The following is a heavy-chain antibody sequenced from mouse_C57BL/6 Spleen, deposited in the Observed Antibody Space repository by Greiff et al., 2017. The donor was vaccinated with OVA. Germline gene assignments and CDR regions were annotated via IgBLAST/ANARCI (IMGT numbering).Heavy chain of an antibody. CDR2: INPYNGGT. J-gene: IGHJ2*01. Sequence: SGPVLVKPGASVKMSCKASGYTFTDYYMNWVKQSHGKSLEWIGVINPYNGGTSYNQKFKGKATLTVDKSSSTAYMELNSLTSEDSAVYYCARVDYSNYYFDYWGQGTTLTVSS. CDR3: ARVDYSNYYFDY. V-gene: IGHV1-19*01. D-gene: IGHD2-5*01. CDR1: GYTFTDYY.